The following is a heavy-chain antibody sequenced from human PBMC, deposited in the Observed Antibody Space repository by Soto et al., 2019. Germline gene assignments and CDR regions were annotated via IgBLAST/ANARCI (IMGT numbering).Heavy chain of an antibody. CDR1: GFTLSNAW. CDR3: TTDSYSTIIIVRFDY. J-gene: IGHJ4*01. Sequence: GGSLRLSCAASGFTLSNAWINWALQAPGKGLEWVGRIKSKTDGGTTDYAEPVKGRFAISRDDSNNMVYLQMNSLKIEDTAVYYCTTDSYSTIIIVRFDYWGHGTLVTVSS. V-gene: IGHV3-15*07. CDR2: IKSKTDGGTT. D-gene: IGHD3-22*01.